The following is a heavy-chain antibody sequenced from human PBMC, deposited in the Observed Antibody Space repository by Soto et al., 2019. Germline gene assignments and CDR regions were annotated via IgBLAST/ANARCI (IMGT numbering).Heavy chain of an antibody. CDR1: GGSFSGYY. J-gene: IGHJ5*02. CDR3: ARGRYDFWSGYLEWFDP. V-gene: IGHV4-34*01. D-gene: IGHD3-3*01. Sequence: KTSETLSLTCAVYGGSFSGYYWSWIRQPPGKGLEWIGEINHSGSTNYNPSLKSRVTISVDTSKNQFSLKLSSVTAADTAVYYCARGRYDFWSGYLEWFDPWGQGTLVTVSS. CDR2: INHSGST.